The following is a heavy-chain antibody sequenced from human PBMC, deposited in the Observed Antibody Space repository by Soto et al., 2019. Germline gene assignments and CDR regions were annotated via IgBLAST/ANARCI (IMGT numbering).Heavy chain of an antibody. CDR3: ARDIDY. J-gene: IGHJ4*02. Sequence: GGSLRLSCAASGFTFSSYGMHWVRQAPGKGLEWVAVISDDGSNKYYADSMKGRFTISRDNSKNTLYLQVNNLRGEDAAVYYCARDIDYCGQGTLVTVSS. V-gene: IGHV3-30*03. CDR2: ISDDGSNK. CDR1: GFTFSSYG.